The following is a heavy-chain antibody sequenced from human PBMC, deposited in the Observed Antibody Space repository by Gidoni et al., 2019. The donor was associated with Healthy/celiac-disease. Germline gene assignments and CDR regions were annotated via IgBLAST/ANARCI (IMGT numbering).Heavy chain of an antibody. CDR1: GGTWSSYA. CDR2: ISGIGGST. V-gene: IGHV3-23*01. J-gene: IGHJ4*02. D-gene: IGHD6-19*01. Sequence: EGQMWGAGGGWVQPGGARRIAGEDAGGTWSSYAMGWVRQAPGKGLEWVSAISGIGGSTYSAASVKGRFTISRADSKNTLYLQMNSLRAADTAVYYCAKDPPGGPVAGTFDYWGQGTLVTVSS. CDR3: AKDPPGGPVAGTFDY.